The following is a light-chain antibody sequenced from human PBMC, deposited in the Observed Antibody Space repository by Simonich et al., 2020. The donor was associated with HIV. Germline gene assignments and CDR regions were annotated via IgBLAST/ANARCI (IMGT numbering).Light chain of an antibody. J-gene: IGKJ2*01. Sequence: DIQMTQSPSSLSASVGDRVTITCRASQDIINSLAWYQHQPGKAPKLLIYAASSLQGGVPSRFSGSGSGTDFTLTISSLQPEDFATYYCQQSYITLPYTFGQGTKLEIK. CDR2: AAS. V-gene: IGKV1-39*01. CDR3: QQSYITLPYT. CDR1: QDIINS.